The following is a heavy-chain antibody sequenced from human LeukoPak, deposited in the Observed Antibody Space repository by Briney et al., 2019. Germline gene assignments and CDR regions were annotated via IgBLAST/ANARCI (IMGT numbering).Heavy chain of an antibody. CDR2: IYTSGST. Sequence: PSETQSLTCTVSGGPISSYYWRWLRHPTGKALEWIGRIYTSGSTNYNPSLKSRVTMSVDTSKNQFSLKLSSVTAADTAVYYCARDVSRVVVGSFDPWGQGTLVTVSS. J-gene: IGHJ5*02. CDR1: GGPISSYY. CDR3: ARDVSRVVVGSFDP. V-gene: IGHV4-4*07. D-gene: IGHD2-2*01.